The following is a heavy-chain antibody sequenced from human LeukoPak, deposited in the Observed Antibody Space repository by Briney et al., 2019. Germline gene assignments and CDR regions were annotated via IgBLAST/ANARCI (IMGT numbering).Heavy chain of an antibody. CDR2: ISGSGSTI. CDR3: ARDQTAAGFDY. Sequence: PGGSLRLSCAASGFTFSSYAMSWVRQAPGKGLEWVSAISGSGSTIYYADSVKGRFTISRDNAKNSLYLQMNSLRAEDTAVYYCARDQTAAGFDYWGQGTLVTVSS. D-gene: IGHD2-15*01. CDR1: GFTFSSYA. J-gene: IGHJ4*02. V-gene: IGHV3-21*01.